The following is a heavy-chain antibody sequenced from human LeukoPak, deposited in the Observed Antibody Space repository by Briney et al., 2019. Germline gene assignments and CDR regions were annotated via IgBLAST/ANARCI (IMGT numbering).Heavy chain of an antibody. V-gene: IGHV4-59*08. D-gene: IGHD1-26*01. Sequence: SETLSLTCTVSGGSISSYCWSWIRQPPGKGLEWIGYIYYSGSTNYNPSLTSRVTISVDTSKNQFSLKLSSVTAADTAVYYCASGLVGATEGAFDYWGQGTLVTVSS. CDR2: IYYSGST. CDR3: ASGLVGATEGAFDY. J-gene: IGHJ4*02. CDR1: GGSISSYC.